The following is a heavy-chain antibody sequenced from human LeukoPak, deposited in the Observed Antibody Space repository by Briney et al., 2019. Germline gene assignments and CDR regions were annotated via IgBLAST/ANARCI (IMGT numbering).Heavy chain of an antibody. D-gene: IGHD3-3*01. Sequence: ASVKVSCKASGYTFTGYYMHWVRQAPGQGLEWMGWINPNSGGTNYAQKFQGRVTMTRDTSISTAYMELSRLRSDDTAVYYCARGRITMFGVGFAEYFQHWGQGTLVTVSS. CDR1: GYTFTGYY. J-gene: IGHJ1*01. CDR2: INPNSGGT. V-gene: IGHV1-2*02. CDR3: ARGRITMFGVGFAEYFQH.